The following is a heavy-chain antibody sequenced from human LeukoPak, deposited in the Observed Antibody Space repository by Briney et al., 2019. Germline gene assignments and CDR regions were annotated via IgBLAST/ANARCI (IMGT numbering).Heavy chain of an antibody. V-gene: IGHV3-53*01. CDR2: IYSGGST. CDR1: EFSVGSNY. CDR3: AREESYGLDS. D-gene: IGHD5-18*01. J-gene: IGHJ4*01. Sequence: GGSLRLSCAASEFSVGSNYMTWVRQAPGKGLEWVSPIYSGGSTYYADSVKGRFTISRDNSKNTLYLQMNSLRAEDTAVYYCAREESYGLDSWGQGTLVTVSS.